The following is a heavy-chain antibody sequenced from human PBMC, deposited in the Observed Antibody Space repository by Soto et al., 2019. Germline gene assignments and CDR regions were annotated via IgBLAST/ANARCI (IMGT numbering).Heavy chain of an antibody. D-gene: IGHD2-21*02. V-gene: IGHV1-18*01. CDR3: ARGGKDCPKGVCSFYGMDV. Sequence: QVQLVQSGAEVKKPGASVKVSCKASGYTFTSYGISWVRQAPGQGLEWMGWISAYNGNTNYAQKFQGRVTMTTDTYTSTAYREPRCLRSDDPAVYYCARGGKDCPKGVCSFYGMDVWGQGTMVTVSS. CDR2: ISAYNGNT. J-gene: IGHJ6*02. CDR1: GYTFTSYG.